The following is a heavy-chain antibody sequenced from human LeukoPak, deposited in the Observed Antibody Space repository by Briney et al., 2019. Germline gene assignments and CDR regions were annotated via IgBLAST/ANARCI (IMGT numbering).Heavy chain of an antibody. D-gene: IGHD1-26*01. CDR3: TTDRGYSGSKDYFDY. Sequence: SGGSLRLSCAASGFTFSNAWMSWVRQAPGKGLEWVGRIKSETDGGTTDYAAPVKGRFTISRDDSKNTLYLQMNSLKTEDTAVYYCTTDRGYSGSKDYFDYWGQGTLVTVSS. V-gene: IGHV3-15*01. CDR2: IKSETDGGTT. CDR1: GFTFSNAW. J-gene: IGHJ4*02.